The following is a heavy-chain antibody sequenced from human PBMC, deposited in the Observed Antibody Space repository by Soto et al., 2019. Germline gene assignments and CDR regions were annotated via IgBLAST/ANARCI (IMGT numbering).Heavy chain of an antibody. CDR3: AKNSSSSLVYYYYGMDV. Sequence: ASVKVSCKASGYTFTSYGISWVRQAPGQGLEWMGWISAYNGNTNYAQKLQGRVTITADESTSTAYMELSSLRSEDTAVYYCAKNSSSSLVYYYYGMDVWGQGTTVTVSS. V-gene: IGHV1-18*01. D-gene: IGHD6-13*01. CDR1: GYTFTSYG. CDR2: ISAYNGNT. J-gene: IGHJ6*02.